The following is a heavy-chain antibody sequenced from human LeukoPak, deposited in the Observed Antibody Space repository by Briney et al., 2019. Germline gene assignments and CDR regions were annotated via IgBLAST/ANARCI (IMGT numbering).Heavy chain of an antibody. V-gene: IGHV1-69*13. CDR1: GYIFTGNY. CDR3: ARSTVVTLYYYYYYYMDV. J-gene: IGHJ6*03. D-gene: IGHD4-23*01. Sequence: SVKVSCKASGYIFTGNYMHWVRQAPGQGLEWMGGIIPIFGTANYAQKFQGRVTITADESTSTAYMELSSLRSEDTAVYYCARSTVVTLYYYYYYYMDVWGKGTTVTVSS. CDR2: IIPIFGTA.